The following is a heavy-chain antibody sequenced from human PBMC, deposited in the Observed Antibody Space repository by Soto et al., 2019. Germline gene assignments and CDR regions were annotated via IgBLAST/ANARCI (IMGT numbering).Heavy chain of an antibody. J-gene: IGHJ4*02. CDR1: GFTFSTDS. D-gene: IGHD6-19*01. CDR3: ARFFGSGFDY. Sequence: EVQLVESGGGLVQPGGSLRLSCVASGFTFSTDSMNWVRQAPGKGLEWVAHISTSGATRYYAYSVKGRFTISRDNAKTSLYLQMDSLRTEDTAVYYCARFFGSGFDYWGQGTLVTVSS. CDR2: ISTSGATR. V-gene: IGHV3-48*01.